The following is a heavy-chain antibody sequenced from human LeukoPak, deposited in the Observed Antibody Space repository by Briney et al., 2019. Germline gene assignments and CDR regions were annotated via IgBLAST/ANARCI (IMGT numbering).Heavy chain of an antibody. V-gene: IGHV3-30*02. CDR3: ARSPRDSSGWFPPRSFDY. CDR2: IRYDGSNK. D-gene: IGHD6-19*01. CDR1: GFTFSSYG. J-gene: IGHJ4*02. Sequence: GGSLRLSCAASGFTFSSYGMHWVRQAPGKGLEWVTFIRYDGSNKYYTDSVKGRFTISRDNSKNSLYLQMNSLRAEDTAVYYCARSPRDSSGWFPPRSFDYWGQGTLVTVSS.